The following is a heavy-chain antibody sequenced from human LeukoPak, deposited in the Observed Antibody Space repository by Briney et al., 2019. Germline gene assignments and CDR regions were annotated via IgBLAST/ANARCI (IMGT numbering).Heavy chain of an antibody. Sequence: GGSLRLSCASSGFAFSDYEMNWVRQAPGKGLEWVSYISSSGSIIYYADSVTGRFTISRDNAKRSLFLQMNSLRVEDTAVYYCARTMWGFDYWGQGTLVTVSS. J-gene: IGHJ4*02. CDR2: ISSSGSII. CDR3: ARTMWGFDY. CDR1: GFAFSDYE. D-gene: IGHD7-27*01. V-gene: IGHV3-48*03.